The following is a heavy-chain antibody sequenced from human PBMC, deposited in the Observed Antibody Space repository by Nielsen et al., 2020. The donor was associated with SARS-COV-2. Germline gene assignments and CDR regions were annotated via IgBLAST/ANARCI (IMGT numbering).Heavy chain of an antibody. CDR1: GGSISNSRNY. J-gene: IGHJ6*02. CDR2: IYFSGKT. V-gene: IGHV4-39*01. Sequence: SETLSLTCSVSGGSISNSRNYWGWIRQPPGKGLEWIGDIYFSGKTYYAPSLKSRVTISVVTSQNQVSLKLRSVSAADTAVYYYARRTFHYHGMDVWGQGASVTVSS. CDR3: ARRTFHYHGMDV.